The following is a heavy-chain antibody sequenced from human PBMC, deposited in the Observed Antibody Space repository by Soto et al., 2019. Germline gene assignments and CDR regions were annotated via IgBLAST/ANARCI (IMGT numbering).Heavy chain of an antibody. CDR1: GGSINSSPSY. CDR3: ARSVEFCSHVCVTFDY. D-gene: IGHD2-8*01. CDR2: ISDAGST. Sequence: NPSETLSLTCIVSGGSINSSPSYWGLIRQPPGKGLEWIGSISDAGSTYYNPSLRGRVTISVDKSKNQCSLKLTSVTAADTAVYYCARSVEFCSHVCVTFDYWGQGILVTVSS. J-gene: IGHJ4*02. V-gene: IGHV4-39*01.